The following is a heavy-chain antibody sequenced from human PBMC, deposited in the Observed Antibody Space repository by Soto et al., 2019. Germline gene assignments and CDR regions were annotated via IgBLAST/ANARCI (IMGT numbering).Heavy chain of an antibody. D-gene: IGHD6-13*01. CDR2: ISYDGSNK. Sequence: PGGSLRLSCAASGFTFSSYGMHWVRQAPGKGLEWVAVISYDGSNKYYADSAKGRFTISRDNSKNTLYLQMNSLRAEDTAVYYCAKDFYTRKAIAAGCFDYWGQGTLVTVS. CDR1: GFTFSSYG. CDR3: AKDFYTRKAIAAGCFDY. J-gene: IGHJ4*02. V-gene: IGHV3-30*18.